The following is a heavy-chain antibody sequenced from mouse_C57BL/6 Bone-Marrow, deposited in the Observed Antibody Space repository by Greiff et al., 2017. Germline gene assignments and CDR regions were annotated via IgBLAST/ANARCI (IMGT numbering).Heavy chain of an antibody. Sequence: QVQLQQSGPELVKPGASVKLSCTASGFAISSSWMNWVKQRPGQGLAWIGRIYPGDGDPTYYGQFHGKDTLTADKTSSTAYMQLSSLTSEDSAVYFCARGGYDAWFAYWGQGTLVTVSA. CDR1: GFAISSSW. V-gene: IGHV1-82*01. CDR2: IYPGDGDP. D-gene: IGHD2-2*01. J-gene: IGHJ3*01. CDR3: ARGGYDAWFAY.